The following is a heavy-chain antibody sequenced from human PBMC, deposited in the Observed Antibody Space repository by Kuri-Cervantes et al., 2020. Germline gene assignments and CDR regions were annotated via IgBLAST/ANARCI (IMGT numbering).Heavy chain of an antibody. J-gene: IGHJ4*02. CDR1: GGSISSGGYY. CDR2: IYYSGST. V-gene: IGHV4-31*03. Sequence: SETLSLTCTVSGGSISSGGYYWSWIRQHPGKGLEWIGYIYYSGSTYYNPSLKSRVTISVDTSKNQFSLKLSSVTAADTAVYYCARATYYYGSGSYFYWGQGTLVTDSS. CDR3: ARATYYYGSGSYFY. D-gene: IGHD3-10*01.